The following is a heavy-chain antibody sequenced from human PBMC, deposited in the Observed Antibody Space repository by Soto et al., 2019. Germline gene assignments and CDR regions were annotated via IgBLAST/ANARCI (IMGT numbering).Heavy chain of an antibody. V-gene: IGHV3-30*18. D-gene: IGHD5-12*01. J-gene: IGHJ4*02. CDR1: GFTFSSYG. CDR3: AKDREGYNYFDY. Sequence: LRLSCAASGFTFSSYGMHWVRQAPGKGLEWVAVISYDGSNKYYADSVKGRFTISRDNSKNTLYLQMNSLRAEDTAVYCCAKDREGYNYFDYWGQGTLVTVSS. CDR2: ISYDGSNK.